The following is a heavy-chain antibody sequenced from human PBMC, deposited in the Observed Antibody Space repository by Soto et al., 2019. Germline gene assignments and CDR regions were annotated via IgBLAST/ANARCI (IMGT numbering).Heavy chain of an antibody. CDR1: GFTLSSYS. V-gene: IGHV3-48*02. J-gene: IGHJ6*02. CDR2: ITSSGSTT. Sequence: PGGSLRLSCEVSGFTLSSYSMNWVRQAPGKGLEWVSFITSSGSTTYHADSVKGRFTVSRDNVKNSLFLQMNSLRDEDTAVYYCARVAIASGGVIAVTYALDVWGQGTTVTVSS. D-gene: IGHD3-16*02. CDR3: ARVAIASGGVIAVTYALDV.